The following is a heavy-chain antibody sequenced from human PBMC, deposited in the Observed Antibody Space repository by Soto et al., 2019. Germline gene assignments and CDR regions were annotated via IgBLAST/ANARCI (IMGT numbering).Heavy chain of an antibody. CDR3: AKDPSSWGSHYYYYGVEV. Sequence: GGSLRLSCAASGFTFSSYGMHWVRQAPGKGLEWVAVISYDGSNKYYTDSVKGRFTISRDNSKNTLYLQMNSLRAEDTAVYYCAKDPSSWGSHYYYYGVEVWGQGTTVTVSS. D-gene: IGHD2-2*01. CDR2: ISYDGSNK. J-gene: IGHJ6*02. V-gene: IGHV3-30*18. CDR1: GFTFSSYG.